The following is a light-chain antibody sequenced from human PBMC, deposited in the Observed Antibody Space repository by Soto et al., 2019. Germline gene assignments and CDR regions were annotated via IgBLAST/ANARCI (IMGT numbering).Light chain of an antibody. Sequence: EIVMTQSPATLSVSPGERATLSCRASQSVSSNLAWYQQKPGQAPRLLIYGASTRATGIPARFSGSGSGTEFTLTISSLQPDDFGSYYCQQYNSYSPRTFGQGTKVDIK. CDR3: QQYNSYSPRT. J-gene: IGKJ1*01. CDR1: QSVSSN. CDR2: GAS. V-gene: IGKV3-15*01.